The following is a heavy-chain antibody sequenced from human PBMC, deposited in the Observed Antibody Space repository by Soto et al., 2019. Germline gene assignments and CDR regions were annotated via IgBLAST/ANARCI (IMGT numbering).Heavy chain of an antibody. V-gene: IGHV3-21*06. CDR2: ISSSSIYI. D-gene: IGHD6-13*01. Sequence: GGSLRLSCAASGFTFSSYSMNWVRQAPGKGLEWVSSISSSSIYIFYADSVKGRFTISRDNAMNSLYLQMNSLRAEDPALFYCARVRYSSSWYELDAFDIWGQGTMVNVSS. J-gene: IGHJ3*02. CDR1: GFTFSSYS. CDR3: ARVRYSSSWYELDAFDI.